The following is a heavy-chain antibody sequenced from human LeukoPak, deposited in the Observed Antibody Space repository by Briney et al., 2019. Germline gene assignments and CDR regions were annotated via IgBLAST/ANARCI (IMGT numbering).Heavy chain of an antibody. Sequence: SQTLSLTCTVSGGSISSYYWSWIRQPAGKGLEWIGRIYTSGSTNYNPSLKSRVTTSVDTSKNQFSLKLRSVTAADTAVYYCARGPVSGYSYGYFDYWGQGTLVTVSS. CDR1: GGSISSYY. CDR2: IYTSGST. J-gene: IGHJ4*02. D-gene: IGHD5-18*01. V-gene: IGHV4-4*07. CDR3: ARGPVSGYSYGYFDY.